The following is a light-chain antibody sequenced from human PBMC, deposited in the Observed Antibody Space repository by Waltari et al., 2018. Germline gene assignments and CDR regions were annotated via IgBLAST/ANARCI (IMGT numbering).Light chain of an antibody. Sequence: DIQMTQSPSSLSASVGDRVTITCRASQSISTYLNCYQQKPGKAPKLLICAASILQSGVPSRFSGSGSGTDFTLTISSLQPEDFATFYCQQSYSSPRTFGQGTKVEIK. J-gene: IGKJ1*01. V-gene: IGKV1-39*01. CDR1: QSISTY. CDR3: QQSYSSPRT. CDR2: AAS.